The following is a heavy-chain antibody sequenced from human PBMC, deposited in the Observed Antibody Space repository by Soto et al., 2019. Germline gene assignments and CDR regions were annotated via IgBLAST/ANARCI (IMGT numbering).Heavy chain of an antibody. J-gene: IGHJ6*01. D-gene: IGHD5-12*01. CDR3: ARWNYYYYYGLDV. V-gene: IGHV4-59*01. CDR2: IYYSGST. Sequence: PSETLSLTCTVSGGSISSYYWSWIRQPPGKGLEWIGYIYYSGSTNYNPSLKSRVTISVDTSKNQFSLKLSSVTAADTAVYYCARWNYYYYYGLDVWGQGTTVTVSS. CDR1: GGSISSYY.